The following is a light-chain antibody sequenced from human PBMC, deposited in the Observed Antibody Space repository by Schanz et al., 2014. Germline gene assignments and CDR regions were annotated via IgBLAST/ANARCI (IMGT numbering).Light chain of an antibody. J-gene: IGKJ1*01. Sequence: DIQMTQSPSSLSASLGDRVTITCRASQGISNFLAWYQQKPGRVPKLLIYATSTLQSGVPSRFSGSGSGTDFTLTISSLQPEDVATYYCQKYDGAPWTFGQGTKVDIK. V-gene: IGKV1-27*01. CDR2: ATS. CDR3: QKYDGAPWT. CDR1: QGISNF.